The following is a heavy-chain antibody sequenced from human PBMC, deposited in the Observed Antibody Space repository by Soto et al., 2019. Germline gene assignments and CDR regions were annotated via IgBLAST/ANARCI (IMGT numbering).Heavy chain of an antibody. CDR1: GFTFSSYA. D-gene: IGHD5-12*01. CDR2: ISYDGSNK. CDR3: ARDGGYYYFDY. Sequence: QVQLVESGGGAVQPGRSLRLSCAASGFTFSSYAIHWVRQAPGKGLEWVAVISYDGSNKYYADSVKGRFTISRDNSKNTLYLQMNSLRAEDTAVYYCARDGGYYYFDYWGQGTRVTVSS. V-gene: IGHV3-30-3*01. J-gene: IGHJ4*02.